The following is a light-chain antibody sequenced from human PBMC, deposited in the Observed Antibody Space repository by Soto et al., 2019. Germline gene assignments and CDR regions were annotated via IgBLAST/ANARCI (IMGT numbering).Light chain of an antibody. Sequence: EVVWTHAPVSLSLSPGERATLSCRASQSFRGLLAWYQQKPGQAPRLLIYDAYNRATGIPPRFSGSGSGTDFTLTIISLEPEDFAVDYCQQRDTWPITFDQGTRLDIK. J-gene: IGKJ5*01. CDR1: QSFRGL. CDR3: QQRDTWPIT. CDR2: DAY. V-gene: IGKV3-11*01.